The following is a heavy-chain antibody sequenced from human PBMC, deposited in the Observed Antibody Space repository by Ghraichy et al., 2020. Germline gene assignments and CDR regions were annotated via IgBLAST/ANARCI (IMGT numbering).Heavy chain of an antibody. D-gene: IGHD5-18*01. CDR2: IKHSGST. V-gene: IGHV4-34*01. J-gene: IGHJ4*02. CDR3: AREAGVYSYGYGVDY. CDR1: GGSFSGYY. Sequence: SQTLSLTCAVYGGSFSGYYWSWIRQPPGKGLEWIGEIKHSGSTNYNPSLKSRVTISVDTSKNQFSLKLSSVTAADTAVYYCAREAGVYSYGYGVDYWGQGTLVTVSS.